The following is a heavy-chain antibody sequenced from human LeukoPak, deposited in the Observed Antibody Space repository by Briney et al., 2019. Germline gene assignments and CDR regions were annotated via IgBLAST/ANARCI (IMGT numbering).Heavy chain of an antibody. CDR3: ARALSWTTYSYYYMDV. V-gene: IGHV1-8*01. CDR2: MNPNSGNT. Sequence: ASVKVSCKPSGYTFTSYDINWVRQATGQGLEWMGWMNPNSGNTGYAQKFQGRVTMTKNTSITTAYMELSSLRSEDTAVYYCARALSWTTYSYYYMDVWGKGTTVTVSS. D-gene: IGHD3/OR15-3a*01. CDR1: GYTFTSYD. J-gene: IGHJ6*03.